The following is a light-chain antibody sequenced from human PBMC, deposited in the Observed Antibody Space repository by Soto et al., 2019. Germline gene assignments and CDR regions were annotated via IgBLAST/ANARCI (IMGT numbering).Light chain of an antibody. CDR2: GAS. CDR1: QSVNTN. Sequence: EIVMTQSPATLTVSPGERVTLSCRASQSVNTNVAWYQQKVDQAPRLLIYGASTRATAIPARFSGSGSGTEFTLTISSIQSEDFTTYYCQQYNSWPPYTFGQGTKLEIK. CDR3: QQYNSWPPYT. J-gene: IGKJ2*01. V-gene: IGKV3-15*01.